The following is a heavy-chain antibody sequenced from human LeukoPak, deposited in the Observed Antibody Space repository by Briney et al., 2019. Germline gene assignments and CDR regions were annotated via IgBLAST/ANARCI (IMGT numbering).Heavy chain of an antibody. J-gene: IGHJ4*02. Sequence: GGSLRLSCAASGFTFSTYSMNWVRQAPGKGLECVSSIISRSSYIYYADSAKGRFTISRDNAKNSLYLQMNSLRAEDTAVYYCARDPQYCSGGSCYSFDYWGQGTLVTVSS. V-gene: IGHV3-21*01. CDR1: GFTFSTYS. CDR2: IISRSSYI. CDR3: ARDPQYCSGGSCYSFDY. D-gene: IGHD2-15*01.